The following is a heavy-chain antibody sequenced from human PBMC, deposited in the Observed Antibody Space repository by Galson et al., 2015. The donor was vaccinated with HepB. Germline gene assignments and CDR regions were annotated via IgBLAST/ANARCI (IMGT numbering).Heavy chain of an antibody. V-gene: IGHV6-1*01. J-gene: IGHJ6*02. CDR1: GDSVTSTSAV. CDR3: AYGSDV. Sequence: ISGDSVTSTSAVWNWIRQSPSRGLEWLGRTYFRSQWRIDYSVSVKSRITINADTSQNQFSLHLNSMTPEDTAVYYCAYGSDVWGQGTTVIVSS. CDR2: TYFRSQWRI.